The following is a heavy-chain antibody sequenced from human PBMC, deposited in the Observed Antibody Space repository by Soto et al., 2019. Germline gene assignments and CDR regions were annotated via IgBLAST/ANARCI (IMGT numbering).Heavy chain of an antibody. CDR3: ARDKGHGGYGGYYYYGMDV. CDR2: INPNSGGT. CDR1: GYTFTGYY. J-gene: IGHJ6*02. V-gene: IGHV1-2*02. Sequence: QVQLVQSGAEVKKPGASVKVSCKASGYTFTGYYMHWVRQAPGQGLEWMGWINPNSGGTNYAQKFKGGVTMTRDTSISTADMELSRLRSDDTAVYYCARDKGHGGYGGYYYYGMDVWGQGTTVTVSS. D-gene: IGHD5-12*01.